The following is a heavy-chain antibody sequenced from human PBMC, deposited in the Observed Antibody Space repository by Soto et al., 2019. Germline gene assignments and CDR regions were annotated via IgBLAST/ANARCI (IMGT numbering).Heavy chain of an antibody. V-gene: IGHV1-69*12. D-gene: IGHD5-12*01. CDR3: ARADRGPHGGVATNPGVFDY. Sequence: QVQLVQSGAEVKKPGSSVKVSCKASGGTFSSYAISWVRQAPGQGLEWMGGIIPIFGTANYAQKFQGRVTITADESTSTAYMELSSLRSEDTAVYYCARADRGPHGGVATNPGVFDYWGQGTLVTVSS. CDR1: GGTFSSYA. CDR2: IIPIFGTA. J-gene: IGHJ4*02.